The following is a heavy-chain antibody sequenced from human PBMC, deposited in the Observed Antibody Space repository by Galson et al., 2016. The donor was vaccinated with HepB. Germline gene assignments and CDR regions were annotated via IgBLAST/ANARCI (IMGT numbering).Heavy chain of an antibody. J-gene: IGHJ6*02. Sequence: SLRLSCAASGFTFRSYAMSWVRQAPGKGLEWVSSISRSAGTTFYADTVQGRFTISGDKSKNTLALQMNTLRDEDTAVYYCARYQGLIPRFNFALDVWGQGTTVTVSS. CDR1: GFTFRSYA. CDR3: ARYQGLIPRFNFALDV. CDR2: ISRSAGTT. D-gene: IGHD1-1*01. V-gene: IGHV3-23*01.